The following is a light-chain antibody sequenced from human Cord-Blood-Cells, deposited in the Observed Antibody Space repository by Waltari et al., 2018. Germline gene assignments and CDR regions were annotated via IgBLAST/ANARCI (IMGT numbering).Light chain of an antibody. Sequence: EIVMTQSPATLSVSPGERTTHTCRASQSVSSNLAWYQQKPGQAPRLLIYGASTRATGIPARFSGSGSGTEFTLTISSLQSEDFAVYYCQQYNNWPPVTFGPGTKVDIK. J-gene: IGKJ3*01. CDR1: QSVSSN. CDR3: QQYNNWPPVT. V-gene: IGKV3-15*01. CDR2: GAS.